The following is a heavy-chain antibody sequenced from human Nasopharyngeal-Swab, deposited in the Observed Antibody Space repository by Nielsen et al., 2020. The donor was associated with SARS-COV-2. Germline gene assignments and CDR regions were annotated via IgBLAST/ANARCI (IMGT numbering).Heavy chain of an antibody. D-gene: IGHD3-22*01. J-gene: IGHJ4*02. CDR2: IYYSGST. V-gene: IGHV4-39*07. CDR1: GGSISSSSYY. Sequence: SETLSLTCTVSGGSISSSSYYWGWIRQPPGKGLEWIGSIYYSGSTNYNPSLKSRVTISVDTSKNQFSLKLSSVTAADTAVYYCARDSLTHSGYYLDYWGQGTLVTVSS. CDR3: ARDSLTHSGYYLDY.